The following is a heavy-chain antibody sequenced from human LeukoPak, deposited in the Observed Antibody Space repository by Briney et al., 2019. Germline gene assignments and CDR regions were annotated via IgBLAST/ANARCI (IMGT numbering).Heavy chain of an antibody. Sequence: GGSLRLSCAASGFSVSNNYMTWVRQAPGKGLEWVSVLYNGNTTYYADSVRGRFTISRDFSKSTLYLQMDSLRAEDTAVYYCARDVTARGHFDFWGRGTLVTVAS. CDR3: ARDVTARGHFDF. CDR2: LYNGNTT. CDR1: GFSVSNNY. D-gene: IGHD2-21*02. J-gene: IGHJ4*02. V-gene: IGHV3-53*01.